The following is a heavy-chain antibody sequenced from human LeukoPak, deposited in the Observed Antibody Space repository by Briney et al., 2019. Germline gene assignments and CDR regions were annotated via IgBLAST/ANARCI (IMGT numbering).Heavy chain of an antibody. V-gene: IGHV4-59*01. D-gene: IGHD6-13*01. CDR3: ARGTYGSSWYDLDY. J-gene: IGHJ4*02. Sequence: SETLSLTCTVSGGCISSYYWSWIRQPPGKGLEWIGYIYYSGSTNYNPSLKSRVTISVDTSKNQFSLKLSSVTAADTAVYYCARGTYGSSWYDLDYWGQGTLVTVSS. CDR1: GGCISSYY. CDR2: IYYSGST.